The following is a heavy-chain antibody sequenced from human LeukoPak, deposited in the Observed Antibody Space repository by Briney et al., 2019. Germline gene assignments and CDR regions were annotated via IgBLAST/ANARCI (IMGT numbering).Heavy chain of an antibody. V-gene: IGHV1-69*04. CDR3: ARTIYGSGSYLHYYYYYGMDV. Sequence: SVKVSCKASGGTFSSDAISWVRQAPGQGLEWMGRIIPILGIANYAQKFQGRVTITADKSTSTAYMELSSLRSEDTAVYYCARTIYGSGSYLHYYYYYGMDVWGQGTTVTVSS. CDR2: IIPILGIA. CDR1: GGTFSSDA. J-gene: IGHJ6*02. D-gene: IGHD3-10*01.